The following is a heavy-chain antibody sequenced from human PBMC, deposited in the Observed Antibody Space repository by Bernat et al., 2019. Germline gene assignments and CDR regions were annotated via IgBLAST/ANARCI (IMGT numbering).Heavy chain of an antibody. D-gene: IGHD3-22*01. CDR3: ERSSGYHLFDY. Sequence: QITLKESGPTLVKPTQTLTLTCTFSGFSLSTSGVGVGWIRQPPGKALEWLARIDWDDDKFYSTSLKTRLTISKDTSKNQVVLTMTNMDPVDTATYYCERSSGYHLFDYWGQGTLVTVSS. CDR2: IDWDDDK. V-gene: IGHV2-70*04. J-gene: IGHJ4*02. CDR1: GFSLSTSGVG.